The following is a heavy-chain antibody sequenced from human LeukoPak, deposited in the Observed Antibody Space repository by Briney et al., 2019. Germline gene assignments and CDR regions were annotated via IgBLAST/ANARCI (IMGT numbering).Heavy chain of an antibody. CDR2: FDPEDGET. Sequence: GASVKVSCKVSGYTLTELSMHWVRQAPGKGLEWMGGFDPEDGETIYAQKFQGRVTMTEDTSTDTAYMELSSLRSEDTAVYYCATLSRGAAAPPYYFDCWAQGTLVTVPS. D-gene: IGHD6-6*01. CDR3: ATLSRGAAAPPYYFDC. V-gene: IGHV1-24*01. CDR1: GYTLTELS. J-gene: IGHJ4*02.